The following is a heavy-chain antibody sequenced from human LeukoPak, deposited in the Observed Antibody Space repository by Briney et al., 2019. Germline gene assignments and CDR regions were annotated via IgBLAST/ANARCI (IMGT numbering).Heavy chain of an antibody. CDR3: ARDWIAAIVVPAAIGGSAFDI. CDR2: LRGNDDT. V-gene: IGHV3-23*01. J-gene: IGHJ3*02. Sequence: AGSLRLSCVASGFSFTSYAMSWVRQAPARGLEWVSSLRGNDDTFYAESVKRRFTLSRDNAKNSLYLQMNSLRAKVTAVYYCARDWIAAIVVPAAIGGSAFDIWGQGTMVTVSS. CDR1: GFSFTSYA. D-gene: IGHD2-2*01.